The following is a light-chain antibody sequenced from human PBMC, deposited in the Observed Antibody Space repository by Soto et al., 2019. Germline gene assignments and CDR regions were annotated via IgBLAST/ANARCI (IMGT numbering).Light chain of an antibody. CDR1: QSISSNY. CDR3: QQYGNSPPYT. J-gene: IGKJ2*01. CDR2: GAS. V-gene: IGKV3-20*01. Sequence: VLTQSPGTLSLSPGERATISCRASQSISSNYLAWYQHKPGQAPRLLIYGASSRATGIPHRFSGSGSGTDFTLTISRLAPEYCGVFYCQQYGNSPPYTFGQGTRLEIK.